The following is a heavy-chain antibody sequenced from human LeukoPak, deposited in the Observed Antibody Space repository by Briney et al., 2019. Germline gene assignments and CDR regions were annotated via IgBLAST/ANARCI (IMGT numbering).Heavy chain of an antibody. CDR1: GGSISSYY. CDR2: IYTSGST. CDR3: ARGPHSSLRSDNKYYYYMDV. Sequence: SETLSLTCTVSGGSISSYYRSWIRQPPGKGLEWIGYIYTSGSTNYNPSLRSRVTISVDTSKNQFSLKLSSVTAADMAVYYCARGPHSSLRSDNKYYYYMDVWGKGTTVTVSS. J-gene: IGHJ6*03. V-gene: IGHV4-4*09. D-gene: IGHD2-15*01.